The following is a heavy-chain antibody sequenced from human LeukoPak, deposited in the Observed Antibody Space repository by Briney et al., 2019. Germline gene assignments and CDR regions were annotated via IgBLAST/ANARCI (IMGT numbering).Heavy chain of an antibody. CDR3: AKELNRGLPDY. CDR1: GGTFSSYA. V-gene: IGHV1-69*13. Sequence: ASVKVSCKASGGTFSSYAISWVRQAPGQGLEWMGGIIPIFGTANYAQKFQGRVTITADESTSTAYMELSSLRAEDAAVYYCAKELNRGLPDYWGQGTLVTVPS. CDR2: IIPIFGTA. D-gene: IGHD2-21*01. J-gene: IGHJ4*02.